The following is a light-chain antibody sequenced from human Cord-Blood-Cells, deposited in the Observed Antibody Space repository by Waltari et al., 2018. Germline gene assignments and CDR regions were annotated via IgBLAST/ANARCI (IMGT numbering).Light chain of an antibody. V-gene: IGLV2-14*03. CDR3: SSYTSSSTYV. CDR2: DVS. J-gene: IGLJ1*01. CDR1: SRAVGGYHY. Sequence: QSALTQPASVSGSPGQSLTLSCTGTSRAVGGYHYVSWYQQHPGKAPKLMIYDVSNRPSGVSNRFSGSKSGNTASLTISGLQAEDEADYYCSSYTSSSTYVFGTGTKVTVL.